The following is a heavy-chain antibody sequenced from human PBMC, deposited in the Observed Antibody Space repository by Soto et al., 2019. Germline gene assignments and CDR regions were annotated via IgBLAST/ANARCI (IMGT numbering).Heavy chain of an antibody. CDR1: GGSISSGGYY. CDR2: IYYSGST. Sequence: SETLSLTCTVSGGSISSGGYYWTWIRQHPGKGLEWIGYIYYSGSTYYNPSLKSRVTISVDTSKNQFSLKLNSVTAADTAVYYCARDISGIMRRFDYWGQGTLVTVS. V-gene: IGHV4-31*03. CDR3: ARDISGIMRRFDY. J-gene: IGHJ4*02. D-gene: IGHD1-20*01.